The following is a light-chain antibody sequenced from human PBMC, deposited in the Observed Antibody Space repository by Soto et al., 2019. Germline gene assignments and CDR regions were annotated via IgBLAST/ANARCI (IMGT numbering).Light chain of an antibody. CDR1: RSNIGSNL. Sequence: QSVLTQPPSASGTPGRRVSISCSGGRSNIGSNLVSWYQQLPGTAPKLLLYFNDQRPSGVPDRFSGSKSGTSASLAVSELQSEDEADYFCASWDDSLKGVLFGGGTKLTVL. CDR2: FND. V-gene: IGLV1-44*01. J-gene: IGLJ3*02. CDR3: ASWDDSLKGVL.